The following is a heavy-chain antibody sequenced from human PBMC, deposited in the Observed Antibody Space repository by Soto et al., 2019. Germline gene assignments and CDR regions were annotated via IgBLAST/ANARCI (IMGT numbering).Heavy chain of an antibody. J-gene: IGHJ3*02. Sequence: GGSLRLSCAASGFTFSDHYMDWVRQAPGKGLEWVGRTRNKANSYTTEYAASVKGRFTISRDDSKNSLYLQMNSLKTEDTAVYYCARVSLGGGTYYDFWSGYSDAFDIWGQGTMVTVSS. D-gene: IGHD3-3*01. V-gene: IGHV3-72*01. CDR3: ARVSLGGGTYYDFWSGYSDAFDI. CDR1: GFTFSDHY. CDR2: TRNKANSYTT.